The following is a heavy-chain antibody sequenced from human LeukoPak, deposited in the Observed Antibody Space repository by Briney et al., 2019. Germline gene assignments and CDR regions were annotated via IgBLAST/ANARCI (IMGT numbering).Heavy chain of an antibody. D-gene: IGHD7-27*01. CDR3: AKAANWGSFPYYFDY. CDR2: ISGSGGST. CDR1: GFTFSSYA. J-gene: IGHJ4*02. Sequence: PGGSLRLSCAASGFTFSSYAMSWVRQAPGEGLEWVSAISGSGGSTYYADSVKGRFTISRGNSKNTLYLQMNSLRAEDTAVYYCAKAANWGSFPYYFDYWGQGTLVTVSS. V-gene: IGHV3-23*01.